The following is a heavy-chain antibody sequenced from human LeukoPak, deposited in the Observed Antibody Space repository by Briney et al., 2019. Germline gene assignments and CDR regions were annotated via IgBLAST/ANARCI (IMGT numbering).Heavy chain of an antibody. CDR2: IFYSGST. CDR1: GGSISSNSYY. V-gene: IGHV4-39*07. D-gene: IGHD3-10*01. Sequence: SETLSLTCAVSGGSISSNSYYWGWVRQPPGKALEWIANIFYSGSTYYSPSLKSRVTISVDTSKNQFSLKLSSVTAADTAVYYSARALWFGGVAYWFDPWGQGTLVTVSS. J-gene: IGHJ5*02. CDR3: ARALWFGGVAYWFDP.